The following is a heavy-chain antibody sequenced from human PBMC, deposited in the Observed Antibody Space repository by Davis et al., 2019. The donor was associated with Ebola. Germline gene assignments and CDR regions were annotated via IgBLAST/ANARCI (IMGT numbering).Heavy chain of an antibody. CDR3: TLLQEHL. CDR1: GLTFGDYA. V-gene: IGHV3-48*03. Sequence: GESLKISCTASGLTFGDYAMNWVRQAPGKGLEWVSYISSSGSTIYYADSVKGRFTISRDNAKNSLYLQMNSLHQGPIGLPPGTLLQEHLWG. J-gene: IGHJ6*01. CDR2: ISSSGSTI.